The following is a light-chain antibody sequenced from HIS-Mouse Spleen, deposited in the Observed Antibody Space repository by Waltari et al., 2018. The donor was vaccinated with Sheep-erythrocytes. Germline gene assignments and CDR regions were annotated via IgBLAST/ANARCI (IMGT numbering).Light chain of an antibody. V-gene: IGLV2-11*01. CDR1: SSDVGGYNY. J-gene: IGLJ1*01. CDR3: CSYAGSYNHV. Sequence: QSALTQPRSVSGSPGQSVTISCTGTSSDVGGYNYVSWYQQHPGKAPKLMIYDVSKRPSGVPYRFSGSKSVNTASLTISGLQAEDEADYYCCSYAGSYNHVFATGTKVTVL. CDR2: DVS.